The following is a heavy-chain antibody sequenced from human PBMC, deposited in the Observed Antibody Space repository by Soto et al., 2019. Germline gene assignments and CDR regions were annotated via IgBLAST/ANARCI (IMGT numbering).Heavy chain of an antibody. CDR2: IYYTGNT. CDR1: GGSIRSTTHY. Sequence: QLQLHESGPGLVKPSETLSLTCTVSGGSIRSTTHYWGWIRQPPGKGLECIGTIYYTGNTYYNSSLKSRVTISDDTSKNQFSLKLSSVTAADTAVYYCSRLPMIRGIISYFDLWGRGTLVTVSS. D-gene: IGHD3-10*01. J-gene: IGHJ2*01. CDR3: SRLPMIRGIISYFDL. V-gene: IGHV4-39*01.